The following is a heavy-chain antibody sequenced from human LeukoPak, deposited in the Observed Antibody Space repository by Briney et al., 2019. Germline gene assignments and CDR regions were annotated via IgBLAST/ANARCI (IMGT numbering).Heavy chain of an antibody. J-gene: IGHJ4*02. CDR3: TWMATIFTVDY. CDR1: GLTFSDAW. D-gene: IGHD5-12*01. V-gene: IGHV3-15*01. CDR2: IRNYRIK. Sequence: GGSLRLSCVLSGLTFSDAWMSWVRQAPGKGLGWGGRIRNYRIKNYADTVQGRFSISRDNSKNTFYLQMNSLRKEDTGMYFCTWMATIFTVDYWGQGTLVTVSS.